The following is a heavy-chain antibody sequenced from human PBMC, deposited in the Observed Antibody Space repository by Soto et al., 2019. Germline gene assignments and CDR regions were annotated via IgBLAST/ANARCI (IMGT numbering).Heavy chain of an antibody. Sequence: GGSLRLSCAASGFTFDDYAMHWVRQAPGKGLEWVSGISWNSGSIGYADSVKGRFTISRDNAKNSLYLQMNSLRAEDTALYYCAKDTLGYCGGDCYAAFDIWGQGTMVTVSS. CDR3: AKDTLGYCGGDCYAAFDI. J-gene: IGHJ3*02. V-gene: IGHV3-9*01. CDR2: ISWNSGSI. CDR1: GFTFDDYA. D-gene: IGHD2-21*01.